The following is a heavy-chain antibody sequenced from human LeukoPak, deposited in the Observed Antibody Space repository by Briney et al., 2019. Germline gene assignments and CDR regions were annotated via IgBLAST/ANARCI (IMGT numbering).Heavy chain of an antibody. D-gene: IGHD6-13*01. J-gene: IGHJ4*02. CDR3: AKERVIATAGIYDYFDS. V-gene: IGHV3-30*18. CDR1: GFTFSTYG. CDR2: ISYDGNGSKK. Sequence: GRSLRLSCVASGFTFSTYGMHWVRQGPGKGLEWVAVISYDGNGSKKYYADSVKGRFTISRDNSKNTLHLQMSGLRAEDTAVYYCAKERVIATAGIYDYFDSWGQGTLVTVSS.